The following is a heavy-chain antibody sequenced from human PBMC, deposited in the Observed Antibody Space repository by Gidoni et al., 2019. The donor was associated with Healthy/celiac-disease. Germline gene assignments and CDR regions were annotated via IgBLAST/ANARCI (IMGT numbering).Heavy chain of an antibody. D-gene: IGHD4-17*01. CDR3: ARDPGPLRVTTKHFWLEFDI. J-gene: IGHJ3*02. CDR2: IIPIFGTA. V-gene: IGHV1-69*06. CDR1: GGTFSSYA. Sequence: QVQLVQSGAEVKKPGSSVKVSCKASGGTFSSYAISWVRQAPGQGLEWMGGIIPIFGTANYAQKFQGRVTITADKSTSTAYMELSSLRSEDTAVYYCARDPGPLRVTTKHFWLEFDIWGQGTMVTVSS.